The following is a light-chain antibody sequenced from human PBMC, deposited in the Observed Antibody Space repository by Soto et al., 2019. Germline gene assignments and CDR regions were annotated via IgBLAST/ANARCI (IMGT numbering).Light chain of an antibody. CDR2: QDD. J-gene: IGLJ2*01. V-gene: IGLV3-1*01. CDR3: QACDSGAHVF. Sequence: SYELTQPPSVSVSPGQTASIARSGDKLGDKFASWYQQQPGQSPILFIYQDDKRPSGIPERFSGSNSGNTATLTISGTQAVDEADYYCQACDSGAHVFFGGGTKLTVL. CDR1: KLGDKF.